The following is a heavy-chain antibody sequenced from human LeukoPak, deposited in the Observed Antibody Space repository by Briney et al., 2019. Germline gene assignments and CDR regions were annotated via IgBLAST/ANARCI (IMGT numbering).Heavy chain of an antibody. CDR3: VRSTGKFYYGADV. V-gene: IGHV3-30*04. CDR1: GFTFSSYA. D-gene: IGHD4/OR15-4a*01. J-gene: IGHJ6*02. Sequence: GRSLRLSCAASGFTFSSYAMYWVRQAPGEGLEWAAAISYDGRNNYYADSVKGRLTIARDNSKNTLYLQMSSLRAEDTAVYYCVRSTGKFYYGADVWGQGTTVTVSS. CDR2: ISYDGRNN.